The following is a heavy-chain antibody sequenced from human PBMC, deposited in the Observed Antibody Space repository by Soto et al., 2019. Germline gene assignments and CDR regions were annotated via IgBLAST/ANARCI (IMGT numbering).Heavy chain of an antibody. V-gene: IGHV4-4*02. Sequence: QVQLQESGPRLVKPSGTLSLTCAVYGGSLSSCNWWSWVRQPPGKGLEWIGEIYRYGSTSYNPSHKRRVTLAVDKPKNQTSLMVTSLTAADTAVYFCSGGGRPGQIDWFDPWGQGILVTVSS. CDR3: SGGGRPGQIDWFDP. CDR1: GGSLSSCNW. CDR2: IYRYGST. J-gene: IGHJ5*02. D-gene: IGHD2-21*01.